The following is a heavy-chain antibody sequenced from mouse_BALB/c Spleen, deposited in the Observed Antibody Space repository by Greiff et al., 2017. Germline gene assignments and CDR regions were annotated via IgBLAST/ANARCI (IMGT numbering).Heavy chain of an antibody. CDR1: GYSITSDYA. CDR3: ARGVLAY. D-gene: IGHD2-14*01. Sequence: DVQLQESGPGLVKPSQSLSLTCTVTGYSITSDYAWNWIRQFPGNKLEWMGYISYSGSTSYNPSLKSRISITRDTSKNQFFLQLNSVTTEDTATYYCARGVLAYWGQGTLVTVSA. J-gene: IGHJ3*01. V-gene: IGHV3-2*02. CDR2: ISYSGST.